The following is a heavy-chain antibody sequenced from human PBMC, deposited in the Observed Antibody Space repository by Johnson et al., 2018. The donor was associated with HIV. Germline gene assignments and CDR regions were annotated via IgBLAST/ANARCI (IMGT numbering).Heavy chain of an antibody. D-gene: IGHD6-6*01. J-gene: IGHJ3*02. Sequence: VQLVESGGGVVQPGRSLRLSCAASGFTFSYYAMHWVRQAPGKGLEWVAFIRYDGSNKYYADSVKGRFTISRDNSKKTLYLQMNSLRAEDTAVYYCAKDRRSRSPGRDAFDIWGQGTMATVSS. CDR2: IRYDGSNK. CDR1: GFTFSYYA. CDR3: AKDRRSRSPGRDAFDI. V-gene: IGHV3-30*02.